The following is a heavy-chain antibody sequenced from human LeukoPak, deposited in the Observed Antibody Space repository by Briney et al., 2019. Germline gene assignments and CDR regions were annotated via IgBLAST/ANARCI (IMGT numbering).Heavy chain of an antibody. V-gene: IGHV4-34*01. CDR3: ARQRYYDSSGYYYHYYYMDV. Sequence: SETLSLTCAVYGGSFSGYYWSWIRQPPGKGLEWIGEINHSGSTNYNPSLKSRVTISVDTSKNQFSLKLSSVTAADTAVYYCARQRYYDSSGYYYHYYYMDVWGKGTTVTVSS. CDR2: INHSGST. CDR1: GGSFSGYY. J-gene: IGHJ6*03. D-gene: IGHD3-22*01.